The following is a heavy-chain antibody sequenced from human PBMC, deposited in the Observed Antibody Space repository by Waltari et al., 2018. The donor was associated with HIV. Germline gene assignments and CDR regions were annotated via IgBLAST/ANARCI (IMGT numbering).Heavy chain of an antibody. J-gene: IGHJ5*02. CDR2: KKQDGSEK. V-gene: IGHV3-7*01. CDR3: ARDIGVSLYNWFDP. CDR1: GFTFSSYW. Sequence: EVQLVESGGGLVQPGGSLRLSCAASGFTFSSYWMSWVRQAPGKGLEGVANKKQDGSEKYYVDSVKGRFTISRDNAKNSLYLQMNSLRAEDTAGYYCARDIGVSLYNWFDPWGQGTLVTVSS. D-gene: IGHD2-21*01.